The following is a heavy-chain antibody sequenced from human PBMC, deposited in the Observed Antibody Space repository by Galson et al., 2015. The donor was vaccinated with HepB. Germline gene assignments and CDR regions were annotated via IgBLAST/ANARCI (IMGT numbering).Heavy chain of an antibody. CDR3: ARDLAKYSSSWYYWFDP. J-gene: IGHJ5*02. D-gene: IGHD6-13*01. CDR2: IIPILGIA. V-gene: IGHV1-69*04. Sequence: SLKVSCKASGGTFSSYTISWVRQAPGQGLEWMGRIIPILGIANYAQKFQGRVTITADKSTSTAYMELSSLRSEDTAVYYCARDLAKYSSSWYYWFDPWDQGTLVTVSS. CDR1: GGTFSSYT.